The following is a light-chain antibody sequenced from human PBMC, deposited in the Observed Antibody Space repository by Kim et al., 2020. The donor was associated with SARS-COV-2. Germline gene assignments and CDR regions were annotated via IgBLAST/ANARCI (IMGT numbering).Light chain of an antibody. CDR2: DAS. Sequence: SPGDRATLSCRASQSVDTYLAWYQQKPGQAPRLLIYDASNRATGIPARFTGSGSGTDFTLTISSLEPEDFAVYYCQQRTNWPPLTFGGGTKVEIK. V-gene: IGKV3-11*01. J-gene: IGKJ4*01. CDR1: QSVDTY. CDR3: QQRTNWPPLT.